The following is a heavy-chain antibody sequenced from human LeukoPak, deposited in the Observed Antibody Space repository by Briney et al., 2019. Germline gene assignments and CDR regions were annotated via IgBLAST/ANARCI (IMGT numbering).Heavy chain of an antibody. CDR3: AKDPYSSGPDV. D-gene: IGHD6-19*01. J-gene: IGHJ6*02. V-gene: IGHV3-21*04. CDR1: GFTFSSYS. Sequence: GGSLRLSCAASGFTFSSYSMNWVRQAPGKGLEWVSSISSSSSYIYYADSVKGRFTISRDNSKNTLYLQMNSLRAEDTAVYYCAKDPYSSGPDVWGQGTTVTVSS. CDR2: ISSSSSYI.